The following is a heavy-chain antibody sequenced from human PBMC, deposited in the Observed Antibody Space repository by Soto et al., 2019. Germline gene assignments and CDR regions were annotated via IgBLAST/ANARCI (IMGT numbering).Heavy chain of an antibody. CDR3: TGGPPNWGFDS. Sequence: ASVKVPCTASGYTFTSYDINWVRQTAGQGLEWMGWMSPKTANTGYAQKFQGRVTMTRSTSISTAYMELSSLTSEDTAVYYCTGGPPNWGFDSWGQGTPVTVSS. V-gene: IGHV1-8*01. CDR2: MSPKTANT. CDR1: GYTFTSYD. J-gene: IGHJ5*01. D-gene: IGHD7-27*01.